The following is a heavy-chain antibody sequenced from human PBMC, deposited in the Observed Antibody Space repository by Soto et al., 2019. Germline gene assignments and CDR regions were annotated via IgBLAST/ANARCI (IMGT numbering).Heavy chain of an antibody. CDR1: GFTFSSYG. Sequence: HPGGSLRLSCAASGFTFSSYGMHWVRQAPGKGLEWVAVISYDGSNKYYADSVKGRFTVSRDNSKNTLSLQMNSLRAEDTAVYYCARPRSSTSYEYNYFDYWGQGTLVTVSS. J-gene: IGHJ4*02. V-gene: IGHV3-30*03. CDR2: ISYDGSNK. CDR3: ARPRSSTSYEYNYFDY. D-gene: IGHD2-2*01.